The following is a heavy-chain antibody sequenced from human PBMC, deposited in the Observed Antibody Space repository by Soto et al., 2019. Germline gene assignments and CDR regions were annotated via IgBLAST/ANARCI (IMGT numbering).Heavy chain of an antibody. CDR2: IWYDGSNK. CDR1: GFTFSSYC. D-gene: IGHD2-2*01. CDR3: ARAKGTYCSSTSCYSGYYYYYGMDV. V-gene: IGHV3-33*01. J-gene: IGHJ6*02. Sequence: GGSLRLSCAASGFTFSSYCMHWVRQAPGKGLEWVAVIWYDGSNKYYADSVKGRFTISRDNSKNTLYLQMNSLRAEDTAVYYCARAKGTYCSSTSCYSGYYYYYGMDVWGQGTTVTVSS.